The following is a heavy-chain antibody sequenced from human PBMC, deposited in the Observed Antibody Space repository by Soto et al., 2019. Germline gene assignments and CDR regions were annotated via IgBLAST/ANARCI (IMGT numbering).Heavy chain of an antibody. CDR1: GGSISSYY. D-gene: IGHD6-19*01. Sequence: KSSETLSLTCTVSGGSISSYYWSWIRQPPGKGLEWIGYIYYSGSTNYNPSLKSRVTISVDTSKNQFSLKLSSVTAADTAVYYCARVPIAVAGTAVDYWGQGTLVTVSS. V-gene: IGHV4-59*01. CDR2: IYYSGST. CDR3: ARVPIAVAGTAVDY. J-gene: IGHJ4*02.